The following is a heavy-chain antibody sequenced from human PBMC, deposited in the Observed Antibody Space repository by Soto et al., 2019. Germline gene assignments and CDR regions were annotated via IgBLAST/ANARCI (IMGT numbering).Heavy chain of an antibody. V-gene: IGHV3-64D*06. D-gene: IGHD2-2*01. Sequence: GGSLRLSCSASGFTFSNYAIHWVRQAPGKGLEYVAAITNNGGSTYYADSMKGRFTISRDNSKSTVFLQMSSLRPEDTAIYYCVKDHAPYHLNFELWGRGTLVTVSS. CDR1: GFTFSNYA. CDR2: ITNNGGST. CDR3: VKDHAPYHLNFEL. J-gene: IGHJ4*02.